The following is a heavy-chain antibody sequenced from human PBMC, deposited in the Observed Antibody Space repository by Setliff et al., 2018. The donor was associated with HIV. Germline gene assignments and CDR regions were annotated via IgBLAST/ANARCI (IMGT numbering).Heavy chain of an antibody. CDR1: GGSFTAYY. CDR3: ARRQQLWLLYAFDI. Sequence: SETLSLTCAVYGGSFTAYYWTWIRQPPGKGLEWIGEIHHGGSTYYNPSLKSRVTISVDTSKNQFSLKLSSVTAADTAVYYCARRQQLWLLYAFDIWGQGTMVTVSS. D-gene: IGHD5-18*01. CDR2: IHHGGST. J-gene: IGHJ3*02. V-gene: IGHV4-34*01.